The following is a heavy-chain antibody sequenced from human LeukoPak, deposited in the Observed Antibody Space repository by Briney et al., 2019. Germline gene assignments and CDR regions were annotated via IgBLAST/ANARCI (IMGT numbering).Heavy chain of an antibody. J-gene: IGHJ4*02. V-gene: IGHV4-4*02. D-gene: IGHD1-26*01. CDR3: AGLESGTVPL. Sequence: SETLSLTCGVSGGSISNTNWWTWVRQPPGKGLEWIGEVNLQSSTNYNPSLKSRVTISVDTSKNQFSLKVSSVTAADTAVYYCAGLESGTVPLWGQGTLVTVSS. CDR2: VNLQSST. CDR1: GGSISNTNW.